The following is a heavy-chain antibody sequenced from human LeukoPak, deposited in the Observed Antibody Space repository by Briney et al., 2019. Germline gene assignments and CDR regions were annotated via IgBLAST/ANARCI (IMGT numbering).Heavy chain of an antibody. Sequence: SETLSLTCTVSGGSISSTGHYWDWIRQPPGKGLEWIGSIFYNGNTYYNTSLKSRVTMSVDTSKNQFSLKLTSVTAADTALFYCARHWFTGSHYARYDSWGQGTLVTVSS. CDR1: GGSISSTGHY. V-gene: IGHV4-39*01. CDR3: ARHWFTGSHYARYDS. D-gene: IGHD1-26*01. CDR2: IFYNGNT. J-gene: IGHJ4*02.